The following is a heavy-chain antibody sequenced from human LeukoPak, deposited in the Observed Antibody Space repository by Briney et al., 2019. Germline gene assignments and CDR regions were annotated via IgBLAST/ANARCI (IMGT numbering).Heavy chain of an antibody. CDR3: AQDWRLIQFNH. Sequence: GGSLRLSCAASEFSVGSNYMTWVRQAPGKGLEWVSLIYSGGSTYYADSVKGRFTISRDNSKNTMFLQMNSLRADDTAVYYCAQDWRLIQFNHWGQGTLVTVSS. CDR2: IYSGGST. J-gene: IGHJ5*02. D-gene: IGHD5-24*01. CDR1: EFSVGSNY. V-gene: IGHV3-66*01.